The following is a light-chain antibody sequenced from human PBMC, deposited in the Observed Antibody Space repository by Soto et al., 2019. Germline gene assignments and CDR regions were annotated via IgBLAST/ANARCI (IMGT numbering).Light chain of an antibody. CDR3: QQYNNWPPWT. CDR1: QSVSSSY. CDR2: AAS. Sequence: EIVLTQSPGTLSLSPGERATLSCRASQSVSSSYLAWYQQKPGQAPRPLIYAASSRATGIPARFSGSGSGTEFTLTLSRLQSEDFAVYYCQQYNNWPPWTFGQGTKVDIK. V-gene: IGKV3-20*01. J-gene: IGKJ1*01.